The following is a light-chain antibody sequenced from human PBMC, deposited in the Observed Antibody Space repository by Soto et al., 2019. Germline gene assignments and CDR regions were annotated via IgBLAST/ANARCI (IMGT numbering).Light chain of an antibody. Sequence: DIVMTQSPDSLAVSLGERATINCKSSRSILLSSNSKNYLAWYRQRAGRPPKLLIYWASTRESGVPDRFSGSGSGTDFTLTISSLQAEDVAVYYCQQYYSTPPTFGQGTKLEI. CDR2: WAS. V-gene: IGKV4-1*01. CDR1: RSILLSSNSKNY. J-gene: IGKJ2*01. CDR3: QQYYSTPPT.